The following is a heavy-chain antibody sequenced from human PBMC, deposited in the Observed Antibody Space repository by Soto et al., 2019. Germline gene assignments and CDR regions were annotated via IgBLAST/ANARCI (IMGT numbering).Heavy chain of an antibody. J-gene: IGHJ4*02. Sequence: ASVKVSCKTSGYTFSTYPISWVRQAPGQGLEWVGWISTYNGKTNYGQKFQGRVTITSDTSTSTAYMDLRNLRSDDTAVYYCARDRVEAALGTFDQWGQGTLVTVFS. D-gene: IGHD6-13*01. CDR2: ISTYNGKT. V-gene: IGHV1-18*01. CDR3: ARDRVEAALGTFDQ. CDR1: GYTFSTYP.